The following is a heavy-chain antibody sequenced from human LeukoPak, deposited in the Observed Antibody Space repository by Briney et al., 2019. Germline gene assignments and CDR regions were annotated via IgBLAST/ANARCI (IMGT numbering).Heavy chain of an antibody. CDR1: GGSISSYY. J-gene: IGHJ5*02. CDR3: ARRADCSSTRCYRSWLDP. V-gene: IGHV4-4*09. Sequence: SETLSLTCTVSGGSISSYYWSWIRQPPGKGLEWIGYIYTSGSTNYNPSLKSRVTISVDTSKNQFSLKLSSVTAADTAVYYCARRADCSSTRCYRSWLDPWGQGTLVTVSS. D-gene: IGHD2-2*02. CDR2: IYTSGST.